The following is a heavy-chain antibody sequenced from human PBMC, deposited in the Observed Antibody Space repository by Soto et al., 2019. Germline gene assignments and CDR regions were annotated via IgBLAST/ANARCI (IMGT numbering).Heavy chain of an antibody. CDR3: ARDGYADYGDYAAFDI. CDR2: IYYSGST. D-gene: IGHD4-17*01. V-gene: IGHV4-59*01. J-gene: IGHJ3*02. CDR1: GGSISSYY. Sequence: PSETLSLTCTVSGGSISSYYWSWIRQPPGKGLEWIGYIYYSGSTNYNPSLKSRVTISVDTSKNQFSLKLSSVTAADTAVYYCARDGYADYGDYAAFDIWGQGTMVTVSS.